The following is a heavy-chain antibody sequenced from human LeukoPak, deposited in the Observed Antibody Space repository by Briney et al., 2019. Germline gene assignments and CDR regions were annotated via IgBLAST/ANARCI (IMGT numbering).Heavy chain of an antibody. V-gene: IGHV1-69-2*01. J-gene: IGHJ5*02. CDR1: GYTFTDYY. Sequence: ASVKISCKVSGYTFTDYYMHWVQQAHGKGLEWMGLVDPEDGETVYAEKFQGRVTITADTSTDTAYMELSSLRSEDTAVYYCATGERATTAGWFDPWGQGTLVTVSS. CDR2: VDPEDGET. D-gene: IGHD5-24*01. CDR3: ATGERATTAGWFDP.